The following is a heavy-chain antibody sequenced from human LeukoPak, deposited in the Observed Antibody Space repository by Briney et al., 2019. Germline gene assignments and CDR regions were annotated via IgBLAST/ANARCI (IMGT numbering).Heavy chain of an antibody. CDR3: ARDQRNSGSYRFEY. V-gene: IGHV1-18*01. CDR2: ITGNNGNT. D-gene: IGHD1-26*01. J-gene: IGHJ4*02. Sequence: ASVKVSCKTSGYTFSGYGISWVRQAPGQGLEWTGWITGNNGNTNYAPSLQGRVTMTTDTSTNTVYMELTSLKSDDTAVYYCARDQRNSGSYRFEYWGQGTLVTVPS. CDR1: GYTFSGYG.